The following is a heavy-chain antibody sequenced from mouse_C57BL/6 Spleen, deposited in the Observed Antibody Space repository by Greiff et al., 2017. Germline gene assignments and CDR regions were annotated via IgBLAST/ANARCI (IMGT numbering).Heavy chain of an antibody. D-gene: IGHD1-1*01. V-gene: IGHV1-52*01. Sequence: QVQLQQPGAELVRPGSSVKLSCKASGYTFTSYWMHWVKQRPIQGLEWIGNIDPSDSETHYNQKFKDKATLTVDKSSSTAYMQLSSLTSEDSAVYYCARYGSSLYYAMDYWGQGTSVTVSS. J-gene: IGHJ4*01. CDR1: GYTFTSYW. CDR3: ARYGSSLYYAMDY. CDR2: IDPSDSET.